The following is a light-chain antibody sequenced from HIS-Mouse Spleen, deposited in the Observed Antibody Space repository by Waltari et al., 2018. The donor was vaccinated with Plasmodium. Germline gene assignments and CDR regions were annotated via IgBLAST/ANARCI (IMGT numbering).Light chain of an antibody. J-gene: IGLJ2*01. CDR1: SSDVGGSND. V-gene: IGLV2-11*01. CDR2: DVS. CDR3: CSYAGSYTWV. Sequence: QSALTQPRSVSGSPGQSVTISCTGTSSDVGGSNDVSWYQQHPDKAPKLMIYDVSKRPSGVPDRFSGSKSGNTASLTISGLQAEDEADYYCCSYAGSYTWVFGGGTKLTVL.